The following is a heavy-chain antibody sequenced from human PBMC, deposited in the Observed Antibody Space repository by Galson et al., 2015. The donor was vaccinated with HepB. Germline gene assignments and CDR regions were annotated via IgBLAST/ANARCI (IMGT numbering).Heavy chain of an antibody. D-gene: IGHD2-2*01. Sequence: SLRLSCAASGFTFSSYSMNWVRQAPGKGLEWVSYISSSSSTIYYADSVKGRFTISRDNAKNSLYLQMNSLRAEDTAVYYCARELIDIVVGRDMDVWGKGTTVTVSS. V-gene: IGHV3-48*01. CDR1: GFTFSSYS. J-gene: IGHJ6*03. CDR2: ISSSSSTI. CDR3: ARELIDIVVGRDMDV.